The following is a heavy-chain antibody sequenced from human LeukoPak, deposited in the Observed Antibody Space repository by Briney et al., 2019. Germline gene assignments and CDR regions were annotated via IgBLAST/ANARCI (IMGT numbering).Heavy chain of an antibody. Sequence: GGSLRLSCAASGFTFSSYGMHWVRQAPRKGLEWVAVIWYDGSNKYYADSVKGRFTISRDNSKNTLYLQMNSLRAEDTAVYFCARASTTVPNLLDNWGQGTLVTVSS. CDR1: GFTFSSYG. D-gene: IGHD4-17*01. CDR2: IWYDGSNK. CDR3: ARASTTVPNLLDN. V-gene: IGHV3-33*01. J-gene: IGHJ4*02.